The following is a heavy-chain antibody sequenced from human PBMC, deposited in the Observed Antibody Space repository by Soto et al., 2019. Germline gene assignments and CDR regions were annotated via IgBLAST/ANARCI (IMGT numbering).Heavy chain of an antibody. CDR2: IKQDGSEK. CDR1: GFTFSSYW. V-gene: IGHV3-7*04. Sequence: LRLSCAASGFTFSSYWMSWVRQAPGKGLEWVANIKQDGSEKYYVDSVKGRFTISRDNAKNSLYLQMNSLRAEDTAVYYCARAEVHFWSGPLDYGMDVWGQGTTVTVSS. D-gene: IGHD3-3*02. J-gene: IGHJ6*02. CDR3: ARAEVHFWSGPLDYGMDV.